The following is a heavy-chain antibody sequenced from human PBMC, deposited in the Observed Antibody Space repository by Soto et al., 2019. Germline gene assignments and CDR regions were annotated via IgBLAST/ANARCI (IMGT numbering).Heavy chain of an antibody. D-gene: IGHD2-2*01. V-gene: IGHV4-39*01. CDR1: GGSISISNYQ. Sequence: QLQLQESGPGLMKPSETLSLTCSVSGGSISISNYQWGWIRQPPGKELEWIASIYYTGNTYYNPSINMRVTLSLDTSKNQFSLTVSAVTAADTAVYYCARLGGNCDATGCYGYYVMDVWGQGPTVTVSS. CDR3: ARLGGNCDATGCYGYYVMDV. J-gene: IGHJ6*02. CDR2: IYYTGNT.